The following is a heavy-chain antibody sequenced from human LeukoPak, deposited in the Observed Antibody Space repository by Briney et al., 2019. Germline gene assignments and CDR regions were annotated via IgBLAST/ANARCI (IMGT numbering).Heavy chain of an antibody. CDR1: GFTFSNFG. CDR2: IRFDGSHE. Sequence: PGGSLRLSCAASGFTFSNFGMHWVRQAPGKGLEWVAFIRFDGSHEHYADSVKGRFTISRDNSKNTLYLQMNSLRTDDTAVYYCAKDPGSDWDDYWGQGTLVTVSS. J-gene: IGHJ4*02. V-gene: IGHV3-30*02. CDR3: AKDPGSDWDDY. D-gene: IGHD6-19*01.